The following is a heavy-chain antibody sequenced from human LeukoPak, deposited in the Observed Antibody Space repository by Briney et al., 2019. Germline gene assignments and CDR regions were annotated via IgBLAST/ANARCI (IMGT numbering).Heavy chain of an antibody. CDR1: GFTFSSAW. Sequence: PGGSLRLSCAASGFTFSSAWMSWVRQAPGEGVEWVGRIKSKTDGGTTDYPAPVKGRFTISRDDSKNTLYLQMNSLQTEDTAVYYCTTDGGYSSNCYFDYWGQGTLVTVSS. CDR3: TTDGGYSSNCYFDY. J-gene: IGHJ4*02. V-gene: IGHV3-15*01. CDR2: IKSKTDGGTT. D-gene: IGHD6-13*01.